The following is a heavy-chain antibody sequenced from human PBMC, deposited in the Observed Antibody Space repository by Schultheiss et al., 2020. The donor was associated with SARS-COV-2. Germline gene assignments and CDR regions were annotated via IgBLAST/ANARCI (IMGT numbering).Heavy chain of an antibody. CDR1: GGSISSSSYY. D-gene: IGHD3-3*01. CDR3: ARQHYDFWSGYYHYYYGMDV. CDR2: INHSGST. V-gene: IGHV4-39*01. Sequence: SETLSLTCTVSGGSISSSSYYWGWIRQPPGKGLEWIGEINHSGSTNYNPSLKSRVTISVDTSKNQFSLKLSSVTAADTAVYYCARQHYDFWSGYYHYYYGMDVWGQGTTVTVSS. J-gene: IGHJ6*02.